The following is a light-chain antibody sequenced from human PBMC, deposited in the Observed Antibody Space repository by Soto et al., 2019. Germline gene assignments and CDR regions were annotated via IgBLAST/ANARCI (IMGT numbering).Light chain of an antibody. Sequence: EVVLTQSPATLSLSPGERATLSCRASESIGNYLAWYQQKLGQAPKLLIYDASHRAIGIPGRFSGDGSGTDFTLTISSLEPDDCAVYYCQWRSDWPPRLTFGGGTKVEIK. CDR2: DAS. CDR3: QWRSDWPPRLT. J-gene: IGKJ4*01. V-gene: IGKV3-11*01. CDR1: ESIGNY.